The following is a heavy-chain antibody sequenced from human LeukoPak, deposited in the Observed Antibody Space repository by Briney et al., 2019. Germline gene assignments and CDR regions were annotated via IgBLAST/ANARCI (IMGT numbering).Heavy chain of an antibody. Sequence: ASVKVSCKASRYTFTRNGLTWVRPAPGPGLEWMGWISGYNGNTNYTQKLQGRVTMTTDRSTSTAYMERRSLTSDDTAVYYCARGALAQPFYYYMDVWGKGTTVTVSS. D-gene: IGHD3-3*02. V-gene: IGHV1-18*01. J-gene: IGHJ6*03. CDR2: ISGYNGNT. CDR1: RYTFTRNG. CDR3: ARGALAQPFYYYMDV.